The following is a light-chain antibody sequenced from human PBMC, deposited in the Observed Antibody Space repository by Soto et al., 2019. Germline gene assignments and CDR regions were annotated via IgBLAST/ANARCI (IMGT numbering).Light chain of an antibody. CDR3: QQDDEWLRRT. CDR1: QRVNSY. CDR2: GAS. J-gene: IGKJ4*01. V-gene: IGKV3D-15*01. Sequence: EIVMTQSPATLSVSPGERATLSCRASQRVNSYFAWYQQKPGQTPRLLIFGASYRATGIPARFSGSGSGAECTLSISSVQSEDISVYCCQQDDEWLRRTFCGGTKVEIK.